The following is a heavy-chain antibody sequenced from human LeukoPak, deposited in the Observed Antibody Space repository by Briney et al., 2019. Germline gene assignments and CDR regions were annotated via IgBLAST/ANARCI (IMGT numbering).Heavy chain of an antibody. D-gene: IGHD1-26*01. V-gene: IGHV3-74*01. CDR3: ARDTSAKPRGFFDY. Sequence: GGSLRLSCSASGFTFSRYWMHWVRQGPGKGLVWVSRINSDGSSTSYAASVKGRFTISRDNAKNSLYLQMNSLRAEDTAVYYCARDTSAKPRGFFDYWGQGTLVTVSS. CDR1: GFTFSRYW. J-gene: IGHJ4*02. CDR2: INSDGSST.